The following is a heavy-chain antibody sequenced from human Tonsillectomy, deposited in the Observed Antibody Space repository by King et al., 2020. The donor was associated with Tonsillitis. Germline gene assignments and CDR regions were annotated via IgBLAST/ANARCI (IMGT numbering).Heavy chain of an antibody. V-gene: IGHV1-8*01. CDR2: MNPHGGNT. Sequence: QLVQSGAELKKPGASVKVSCKASGYTFTSYDINWVRQATGQGLEWMGGMNPHGGNTGYARQFQGRVTMTRNTSINTPYMELSSLRSEDTAVYYCARAKEDWMGGVGRPLGSWGQGTLVTVSS. CDR3: ARAKEDWMGGVGRPLGS. D-gene: IGHD1-1*01. CDR1: GYTFTSYD. J-gene: IGHJ5*02.